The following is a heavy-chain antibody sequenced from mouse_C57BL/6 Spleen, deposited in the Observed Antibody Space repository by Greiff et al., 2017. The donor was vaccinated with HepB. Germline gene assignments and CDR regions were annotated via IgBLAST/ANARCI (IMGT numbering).Heavy chain of an antibody. D-gene: IGHD1-1*01. J-gene: IGHJ2*01. CDR3: TTGDTVVATDY. Sequence: VQLQQSGAELVRPGASVKLSCTASGFNIKDDYMHWVKQRPEQGLEWIGWIDPENGDTEYASKFQGKATITADTSSNTAYLQLSSLTSEDTAVYYCTTGDTVVATDYWGQGTTLTVSS. CDR2: IDPENGDT. V-gene: IGHV14-4*01. CDR1: GFNIKDDY.